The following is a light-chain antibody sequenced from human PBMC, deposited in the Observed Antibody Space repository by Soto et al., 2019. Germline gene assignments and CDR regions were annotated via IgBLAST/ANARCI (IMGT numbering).Light chain of an antibody. CDR3: SSYTSRRTFV. CDR1: SSDVGGYKY. CDR2: EVS. Sequence: QSALTQRASVSGSPGQPITISCTGTSSDVGGYKYVSWYQQYPGKVPKLLIYEVSNRPSGVSNRFSGSQSGNTASLTISGLQAEDEAEYYSSSYTSRRTFVFGTGTKITVL. J-gene: IGLJ1*01. V-gene: IGLV2-14*01.